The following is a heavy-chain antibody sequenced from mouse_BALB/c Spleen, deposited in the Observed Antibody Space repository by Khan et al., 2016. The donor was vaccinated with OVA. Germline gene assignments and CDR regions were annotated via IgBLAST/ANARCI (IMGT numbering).Heavy chain of an antibody. CDR2: IYPGSGST. V-gene: IGHV1-77*01. CDR3: ALSGYASLVY. CDR1: GYTFTDYV. D-gene: IGHD3-1*01. J-gene: IGHJ2*01. Sequence: QVQLQQPGPDLVKPGASVNMSCRASGYTFTDYVINWVKQRTGQGLEWIGQIYPGSGSTYYNEKFKGKAKLTADKSSNTAYMQLSSLTSEDSAVYCCALSGYASLVYRGQGSTLTVSS.